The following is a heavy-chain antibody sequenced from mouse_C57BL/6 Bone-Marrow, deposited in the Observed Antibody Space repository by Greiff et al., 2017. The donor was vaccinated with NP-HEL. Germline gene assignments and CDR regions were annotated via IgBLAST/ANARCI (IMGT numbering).Heavy chain of an antibody. CDR3: ARDGYYAYFDY. CDR2: IDPSDSYT. D-gene: IGHD2-3*01. Sequence: QVQLQQSGAELVKPGASVKLSCKASGYTFTSYWMQWVKQRPGQGLEWIGEIDPSDSYTNYNQKFKGKATLTVDTTSSTAYMQLSSLTSEDSAVYYCARDGYYAYFDYWGQGTTLTVSS. CDR1: GYTFTSYW. V-gene: IGHV1-50*01. J-gene: IGHJ2*01.